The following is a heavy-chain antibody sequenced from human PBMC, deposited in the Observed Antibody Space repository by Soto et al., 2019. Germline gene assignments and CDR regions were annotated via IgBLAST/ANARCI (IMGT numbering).Heavy chain of an antibody. CDR3: ARVIAAHYGTDV. Sequence: GGSLRLSCAASGFTFSSYGMHWVRQAPGKGLEWVAVIWYDGSNKYYADSVKGRFTISRDNSKNTLYLQMNSLRAEDTAVYYCARVIAAHYGTDVRGQATTVPVSS. CDR1: GFTFSSYG. V-gene: IGHV3-33*01. D-gene: IGHD6-6*01. J-gene: IGHJ6*02. CDR2: IWYDGSNK.